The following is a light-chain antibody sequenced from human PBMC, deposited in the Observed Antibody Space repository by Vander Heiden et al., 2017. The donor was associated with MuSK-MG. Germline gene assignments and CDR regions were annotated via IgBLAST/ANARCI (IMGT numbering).Light chain of an antibody. CDR3: AAWDDSLSGRV. V-gene: IGLV1-47*01. J-gene: IGLJ1*01. Sequence: QSVLTQPPSASGTPGQRVTISCSGSSSNIGTNYVSWYQQRPGTAPKLLIYRNNQRPSGVPDRFSGSKSGTSASLAISGLRSEDEADYYCAAWDDSLSGRVFGTGTKVTVL. CDR2: RNN. CDR1: SSNIGTNY.